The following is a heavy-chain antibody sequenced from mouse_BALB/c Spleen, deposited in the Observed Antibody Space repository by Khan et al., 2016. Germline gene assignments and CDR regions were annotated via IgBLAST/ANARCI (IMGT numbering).Heavy chain of an antibody. D-gene: IGHD2-10*02. CDR3: TREGYGNYVDAMDY. Sequence: VQLQQSGTVLARPGASVKMSCKASGYTFTSYWMHWVKQRPGQGLEWIGAIYPGNSDTSYNQKFKGKAKLTAVTSTSTAYMEFSSLTNEDSAVYDCTREGYGNYVDAMDYWGQGTSVTVSS. CDR2: IYPGNSDT. CDR1: GYTFTSYW. J-gene: IGHJ4*01. V-gene: IGHV1-5*01.